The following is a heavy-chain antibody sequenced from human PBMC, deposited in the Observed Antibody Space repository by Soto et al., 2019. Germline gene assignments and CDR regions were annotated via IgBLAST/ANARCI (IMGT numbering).Heavy chain of an antibody. Sequence: EVQLVESGGGLVQPGGSLRVSCAASGFTFSTYSMNWVRQAPGKGLEWVSYMSSRSLTIYYTDSVKGRFTISRDNAKNSLYLQMNSLRDEDTAVYYCARGGSSSDNGMDVWGQGTTVTVPS. V-gene: IGHV3-48*02. CDR1: GFTFSTYS. D-gene: IGHD6-6*01. CDR2: MSSRSLTI. J-gene: IGHJ6*02. CDR3: ARGGSSSDNGMDV.